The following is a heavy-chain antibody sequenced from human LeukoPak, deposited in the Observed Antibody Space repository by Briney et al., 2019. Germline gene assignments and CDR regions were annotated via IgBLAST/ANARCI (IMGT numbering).Heavy chain of an antibody. J-gene: IGHJ4*02. Sequence: SETLSLTCTVSSGSINSHYWSCIRQPPGKGLEWIGYIYYSGVTNYNPSLKSRVTISVDTSKNQFSLKLRSVTAADTAVYYCAREGNDYGGNSIDYWGQGTLVTVSS. CDR2: IYYSGVT. CDR3: AREGNDYGGNSIDY. V-gene: IGHV4-59*11. D-gene: IGHD4-23*01. CDR1: SGSINSHY.